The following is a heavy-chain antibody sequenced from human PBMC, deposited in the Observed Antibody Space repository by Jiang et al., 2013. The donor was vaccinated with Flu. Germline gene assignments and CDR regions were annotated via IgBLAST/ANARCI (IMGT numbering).Heavy chain of an antibody. CDR2: SGITT. D-gene: IGHD3-16*01. CDR3: VRGLSPLFDY. Sequence: SGITTYYADSVKGRFTISRDNAKNSLDLQMNSLRADDTAVYYCVRGLSPLFDYWGQGTLVTVSS. J-gene: IGHJ4*02. V-gene: IGHV3-11*01.